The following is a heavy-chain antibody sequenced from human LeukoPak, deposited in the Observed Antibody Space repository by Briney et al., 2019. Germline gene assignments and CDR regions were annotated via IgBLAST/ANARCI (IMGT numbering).Heavy chain of an antibody. V-gene: IGHV3-30-3*01. J-gene: IGHJ4*02. D-gene: IGHD3-22*01. CDR3: ARVPGYDSSGYFDY. CDR1: GFTFSSYA. Sequence: GRSLRLSCAASGFTFSSYAMHWVRQAPGKGLEWVAVISYDGSNKYYADSVKGRFTISRDNSKSTLYLQMNSLRAEDTAVYYCARVPGYDSSGYFDYWGQGTLVTVSS. CDR2: ISYDGSNK.